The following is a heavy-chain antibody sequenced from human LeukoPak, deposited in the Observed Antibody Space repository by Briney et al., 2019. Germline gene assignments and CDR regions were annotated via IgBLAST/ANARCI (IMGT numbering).Heavy chain of an antibody. CDR2: IWYDGSNK. V-gene: IGHV3-33*01. D-gene: IGHD2-15*01. J-gene: IGHJ4*02. Sequence: PGGSLRLSCAVSGFTFSSYGMHWVRQAPGKGLEWVAVIWYDGSNKYYADSVKSRFTISRDNSKNTLYLQMNSLRAEDTAVYYCARAYCSGGSCYSDFDYWGQGTLVTVSS. CDR1: GFTFSSYG. CDR3: ARAYCSGGSCYSDFDY.